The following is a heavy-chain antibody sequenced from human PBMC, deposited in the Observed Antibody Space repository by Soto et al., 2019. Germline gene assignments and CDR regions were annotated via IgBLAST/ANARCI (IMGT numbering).Heavy chain of an antibody. V-gene: IGHV3-43*01. CDR3: AKDMGDYYDSSGYYYLDYYGMDV. D-gene: IGHD3-22*01. J-gene: IGHJ6*02. CDR1: GFTFDDYT. CDR2: ISWDGGST. Sequence: GESLKISCAASGFTFDDYTMHWVRQAPGKGLEWVSLISWDGGSTYYADSVKGRFTISRGNSKNSLYLQMNSLRTEDTALYYCAKDMGDYYDSSGYYYLDYYGMDVWGQGTTVTVSS.